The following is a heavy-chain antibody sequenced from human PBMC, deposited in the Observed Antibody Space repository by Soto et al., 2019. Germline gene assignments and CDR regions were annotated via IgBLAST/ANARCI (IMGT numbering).Heavy chain of an antibody. V-gene: IGHV3-9*01. Sequence: EVQLVESGGGLVQPGRSLRLSCAASGFTFDDYAMHWVRQAPGKGLEWVSGISWNSGNIGYADSVRGRFTISRDDAKSTIYLQMNSLKTGNTAFYYCTRDCSAAMYCFYRKVGWGKGTTVSGSS. J-gene: IGHJ6*04. CDR3: TRDCSAAMYCFYRKVG. CDR1: GFTFDDYA. CDR2: ISWNSGNI. D-gene: IGHD2-2*01.